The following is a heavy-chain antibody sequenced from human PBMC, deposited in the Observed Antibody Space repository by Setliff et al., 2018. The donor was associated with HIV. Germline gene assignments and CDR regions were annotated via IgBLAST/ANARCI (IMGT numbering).Heavy chain of an antibody. V-gene: IGHV4-59*04. CDR3: ARHRDPPGTSWIYYYYYMDL. CDR2: IYYSGSP. D-gene: IGHD6-13*01. CDR1: GGSISTHY. Sequence: SETLSLTCTVSGGSISTHYWSWIRQPPGKGLEWIGSIYYSGSPSYNPSLSSRLTISVDTSKNHVSLRLSSVTAADTGVYYCARHRDPPGTSWIYYYYYMDLWGEGTTVTVSS. J-gene: IGHJ6*03.